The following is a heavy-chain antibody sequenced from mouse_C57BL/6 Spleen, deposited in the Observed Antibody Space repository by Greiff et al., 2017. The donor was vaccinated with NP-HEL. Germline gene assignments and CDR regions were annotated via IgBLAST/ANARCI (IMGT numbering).Heavy chain of an antibody. V-gene: IGHV1-26*01. CDR3: ARGELMAY. CDR2: INPNNGGT. D-gene: IGHD1-3*01. CDR1: GYTFTDYY. J-gene: IGHJ3*01. Sequence: EVQLQQSGPELVKPGASVKISCKASGYTFTDYYMNWVKQSHGKSLEWIGDINPNNGGTSYNQKFKGKATLTVDKSSSTAHMELRSLTSEDSAVYYCARGELMAYWGQGTLVTVSA.